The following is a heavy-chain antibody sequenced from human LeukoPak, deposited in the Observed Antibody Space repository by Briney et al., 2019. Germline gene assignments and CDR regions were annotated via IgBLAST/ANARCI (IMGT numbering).Heavy chain of an antibody. CDR3: AKEDPTIILGIDY. D-gene: IGHD7-27*01. CDR2: ITGSGGST. CDR1: GLTVSSNY. J-gene: IGHJ4*02. Sequence: GGSLRLSCAASGLTVSSNYMSWVRQAPGKGLEWVSAITGSGGSTYYADSVRGRFTISRDNSKNTLFPQLESLRVEDTAVYYCAKEDPTIILGIDYWGQGALVIVSS. V-gene: IGHV3-23*01.